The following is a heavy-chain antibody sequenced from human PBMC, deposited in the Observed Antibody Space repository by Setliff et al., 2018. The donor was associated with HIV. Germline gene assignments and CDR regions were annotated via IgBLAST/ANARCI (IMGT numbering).Heavy chain of an antibody. CDR2: INHSGST. CDR3: AGGPGTTSIDY. D-gene: IGHD1-26*01. V-gene: IGHV4-34*01. Sequence: NPSETLSLTCAVYGGSFSGYYWSWIRQPPGKGLEWIGEINHSGSTNYNMSLWSRVTISLDASRNQFSLELISVTAADTAVYYCAGGPGTTSIDYRAQGTLVTVSS. CDR1: GGSFSGYY. J-gene: IGHJ4*02.